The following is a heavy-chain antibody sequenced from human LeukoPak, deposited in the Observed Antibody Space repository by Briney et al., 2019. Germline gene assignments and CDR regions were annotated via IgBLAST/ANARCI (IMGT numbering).Heavy chain of an antibody. J-gene: IGHJ3*02. CDR3: ASLGGFAI. CDR2: FYITGGT. CDR1: GDSISSGSYY. V-gene: IGHV4-61*02. Sequence: SETLPLTCTVSGDSISSGSYYWNWIRQPAGKGLEWIGRFYITGGTNYNPSLKSRATISVDTSKNQFSLKLTSVTAADTAVHYCASLGGFAIWGQGTVVTVSS.